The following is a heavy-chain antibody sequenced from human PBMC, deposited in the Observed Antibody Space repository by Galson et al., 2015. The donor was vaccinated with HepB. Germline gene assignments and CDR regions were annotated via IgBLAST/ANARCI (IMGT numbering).Heavy chain of an antibody. CDR3: SRDKGNYNEYGHYYFGMDV. CDR2: VWSSGSNE. CDR1: GFTFSSYG. J-gene: IGHJ6*02. D-gene: IGHD4-11*01. Sequence: SLRLSCAASGFTFSSYGMHWVRQAPGKGLVWVAVVWSSGSNEYYADSVKGRFTISRDNSKNTLYLQMNNLRAEDTAVYFCSRDKGNYNEYGHYYFGMDVWGQGTTVTVSS. V-gene: IGHV3-33*01.